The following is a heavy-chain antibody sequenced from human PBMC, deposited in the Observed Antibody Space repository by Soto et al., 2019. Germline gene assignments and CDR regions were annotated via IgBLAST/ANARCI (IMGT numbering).Heavy chain of an antibody. CDR2: IYYSGST. D-gene: IGHD6-6*01. CDR3: ARHRSIAARRIDY. V-gene: IGHV4-39*01. Sequence: WIRQPPGKGLEWIGSIYYSGSTYYNPSLKSRVTISVDTSKNQFSLKLSSVTAADTAVYYCARHRSIAARRIDYWGQGTLVTVSS. J-gene: IGHJ4*02.